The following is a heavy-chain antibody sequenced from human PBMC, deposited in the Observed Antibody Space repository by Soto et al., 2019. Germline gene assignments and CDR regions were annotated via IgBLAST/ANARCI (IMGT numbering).Heavy chain of an antibody. V-gene: IGHV4-31*03. CDR3: ARAITTKDFFDY. D-gene: IGHD1-1*01. Sequence: SETLSLTCTVSGGSISSGGYYWSWIRQYPGKGLEWIGYIYYSGTTHYNPSLKSRLTMSVDTSSNHFSLKLSSVTAADTAVYYCARAITTKDFFDYWGQGILVTVYS. CDR2: IYYSGTT. CDR1: GGSISSGGYY. J-gene: IGHJ4*02.